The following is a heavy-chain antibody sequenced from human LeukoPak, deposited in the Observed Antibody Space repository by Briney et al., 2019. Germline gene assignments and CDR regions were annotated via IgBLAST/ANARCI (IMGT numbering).Heavy chain of an antibody. CDR3: ARVPFDYGDYVFDY. J-gene: IGHJ4*02. V-gene: IGHV3-64*01. D-gene: IGHD4-17*01. CDR1: GFTFSSYA. CDR2: ISSNGGST. Sequence: GGSLRLSCAASGFTFSSYAMHWVRQAPGKGLEYVSAISSNGGSTYYANSVKGRFTISRDNSKNTLYLQMNSLRAEDTAVYYCARVPFDYGDYVFDYWGQGTLVTVSS.